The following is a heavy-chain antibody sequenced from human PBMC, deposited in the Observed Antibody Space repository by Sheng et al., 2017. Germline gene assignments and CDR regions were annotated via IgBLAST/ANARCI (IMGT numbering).Heavy chain of an antibody. J-gene: IGHJ4*02. CDR3: ARAPGYSSSWSIDY. CDR1: GYSISSGYY. CDR2: IYHSGST. D-gene: IGHD6-13*01. V-gene: IGHV4-38-2*01. Sequence: QVQLQESGPGLVKPSETLSLTCAVSGYSISSGYYWGWIRQPPGKGLEWIGSIYHSGSTYYNPSLKSRVTISVDTSKNQFSLKLSSVTAADTAVYYCARAPGYSSSWSIDYWGQGTLGHRLL.